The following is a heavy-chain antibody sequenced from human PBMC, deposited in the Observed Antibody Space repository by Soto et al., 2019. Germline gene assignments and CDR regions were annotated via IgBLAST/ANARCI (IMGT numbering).Heavy chain of an antibody. CDR2: ISSSSSYI. V-gene: IGHV3-21*01. CDR1: GFTFSSYS. Sequence: GGSLRLSCAASGFTFSSYSMNWVRQAPGKGLEWVSSISSSSSYIYYADSVKGRSTISRDNAKNSLYLQMNSLRAEDTAVYYCARGPPLVGASDIWGQGTMVTVSS. J-gene: IGHJ3*02. CDR3: ARGPPLVGASDI. D-gene: IGHD2-8*02.